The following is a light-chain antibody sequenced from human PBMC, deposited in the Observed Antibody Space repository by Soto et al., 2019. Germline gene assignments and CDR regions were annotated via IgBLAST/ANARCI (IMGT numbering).Light chain of an antibody. J-gene: IGLJ3*02. CDR1: TGDVTSGHY. CDR3: LLSYSGARV. V-gene: IGLV7-46*01. CDR2: NTS. Sequence: QAVVTQEPSLTVSPGGTVTLTCGSSTGDVTSGHYPYWFQQKPGQAPRTLVYNTSDQHSWAPARFSGSLLGGKAALTLSGAQPEDEAEYYCLLSYSGARVFGGGTKLTVL.